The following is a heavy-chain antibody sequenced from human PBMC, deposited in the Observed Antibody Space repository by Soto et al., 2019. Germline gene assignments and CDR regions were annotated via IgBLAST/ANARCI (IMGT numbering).Heavy chain of an antibody. D-gene: IGHD5-12*01. CDR3: ARVRGYSGYDPYYFDY. CDR1: GYTSTNYG. Sequence: ASVKVSCKASGYTSTNYGMHWVRQAPGQRLEWMGWINAGSGNTKYSQKFQGRITITRDTSASTAYMELSSLRSEDTAVYYCARVRGYSGYDPYYFDYWGQGTLVTVSS. J-gene: IGHJ4*02. CDR2: INAGSGNT. V-gene: IGHV1-3*01.